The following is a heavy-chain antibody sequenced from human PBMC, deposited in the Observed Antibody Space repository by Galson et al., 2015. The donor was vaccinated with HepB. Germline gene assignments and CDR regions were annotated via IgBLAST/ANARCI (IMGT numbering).Heavy chain of an antibody. J-gene: IGHJ5*02. CDR2: INQDGSEK. Sequence: SLRLSCAASGFTLSTYWMSWVRQAPGKGLEWVANINQDGSEKYYVDSVKGRFTISRDNAKNSLYLQMHSLRAEDTAVYYCARGTRTYYDFWSGTHEINWFDPWGQGTLVTVSS. CDR1: GFTLSTYW. CDR3: ARGTRTYYDFWSGTHEINWFDP. D-gene: IGHD3-3*01. V-gene: IGHV3-7*01.